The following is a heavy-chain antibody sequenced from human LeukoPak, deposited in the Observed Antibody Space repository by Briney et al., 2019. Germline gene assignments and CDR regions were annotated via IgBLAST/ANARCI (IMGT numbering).Heavy chain of an antibody. Sequence: GGSLRLSCAASGFTFSNYAMSWVRQAPGEGLEWVSAITGSGGNTYYADSVKGRFTISRDNSKNTVFLQMNSLKAEDTAVYYCAKRGDYDVLTGYYVSDYWGQGTLVTVSS. CDR1: GFTFSNYA. D-gene: IGHD3-9*01. J-gene: IGHJ4*02. CDR3: AKRGDYDVLTGYYVSDY. CDR2: ITGSGGNT. V-gene: IGHV3-23*01.